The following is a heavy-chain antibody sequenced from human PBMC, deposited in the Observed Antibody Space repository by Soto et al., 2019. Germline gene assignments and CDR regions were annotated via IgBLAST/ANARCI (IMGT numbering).Heavy chain of an antibody. CDR3: ATSGGSSGYTLGGFDP. CDR2: FDPEDGET. D-gene: IGHD3-22*01. V-gene: IGHV1-24*01. CDR1: GYTLTELS. J-gene: IGHJ5*02. Sequence: QVQLVQSGAEVKKPGASVKVSCKVSGYTLTELSMHWVRQAPGKGLEWMGGFDPEDGETIYAQKFQGRVTMTEDTSTDTAYMELSSLRSEDTTVYYCATSGGSSGYTLGGFDPWGQGTLVTVSS.